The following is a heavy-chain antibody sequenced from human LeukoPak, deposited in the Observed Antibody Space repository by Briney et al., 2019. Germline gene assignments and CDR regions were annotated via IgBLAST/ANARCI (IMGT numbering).Heavy chain of an antibody. D-gene: IGHD2-15*01. CDR3: ARVRRDCSGGSCYLKWFDP. J-gene: IGHJ5*02. V-gene: IGHV4-4*02. Sequence: SETLSLTCAVSGGSISSSNWWSWVRQPPGKGLEWIGEIYHSGSTNYNPSLKSRVTISADKSKNQFSLKLSSVTAADTAVYYCARVRRDCSGGSCYLKWFDPWGQGTLVTVSS. CDR1: GGSISSSNW. CDR2: IYHSGST.